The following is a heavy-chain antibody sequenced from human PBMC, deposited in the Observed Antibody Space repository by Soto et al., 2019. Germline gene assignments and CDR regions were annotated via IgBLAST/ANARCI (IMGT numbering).Heavy chain of an antibody. Sequence: GGSLRLSCAASGFTVSSYAMSWVRQAPGKGLEWVSAISGSGGSTYYADSVKGRFTISRDNSKNTLYLQMNSLRAEDTAVYYCAKATYYYDSSGYPLFDYWGQGTLVTVSS. J-gene: IGHJ4*02. V-gene: IGHV3-23*01. CDR1: GFTVSSYA. CDR2: ISGSGGST. D-gene: IGHD3-22*01. CDR3: AKATYYYDSSGYPLFDY.